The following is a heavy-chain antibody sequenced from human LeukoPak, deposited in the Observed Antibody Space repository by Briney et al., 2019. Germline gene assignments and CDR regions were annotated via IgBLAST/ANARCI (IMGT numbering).Heavy chain of an antibody. CDR3: ARENTDYDILTGPFDC. D-gene: IGHD3-9*01. CDR2: VDYSGST. J-gene: IGHJ4*02. Sequence: SETLSLTCSVSGASISSYYWSWIRQPPGKGLEWIGYVDYSGSTNYSPSLRSRVTISVDTSKKQISLKLSSVTAADTAIYFCARENTDYDILTGPFDCWGQGTLVTVSS. V-gene: IGHV4-59*01. CDR1: GASISSYY.